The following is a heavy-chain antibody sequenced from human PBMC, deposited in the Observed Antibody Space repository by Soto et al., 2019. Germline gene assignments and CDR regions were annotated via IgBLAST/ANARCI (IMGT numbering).Heavy chain of an antibody. CDR3: ARDEAYKWNDGGWFDP. CDR2: ISAYNGNT. J-gene: IGHJ5*02. CDR1: GYTFTSYG. D-gene: IGHD1-1*01. V-gene: IGHV1-18*01. Sequence: QVKLVQSGAEVKKPGASVKVSCKASGYTFTSYGISWVRQASGQGLEWMGWISAYNGNTKYAQKLQGRVTMTTDTSTSTAYTELRSLRSDDTAVYYCARDEAYKWNDGGWFDPWGQGTLVTVSS.